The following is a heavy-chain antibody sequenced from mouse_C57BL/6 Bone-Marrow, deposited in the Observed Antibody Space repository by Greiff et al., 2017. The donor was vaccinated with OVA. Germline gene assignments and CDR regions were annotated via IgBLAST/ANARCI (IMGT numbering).Heavy chain of an antibody. D-gene: IGHD1-1*01. CDR3: ARRYYGSSCYYYAMDY. CDR1: GYTFTDYY. V-gene: IGHV1-26*01. CDR2: INPNNGGT. Sequence: EVQLQQSGPELVKPGASVKISCKASGYTFTDYYMNWVKQSPGKSLEWIGDINPNNGGTSYNQKFKGKATLTVDKSSSTAYMELRSLTSEDSAVYDCARRYYGSSCYYYAMDYWGQGTSVTVSS. J-gene: IGHJ4*01.